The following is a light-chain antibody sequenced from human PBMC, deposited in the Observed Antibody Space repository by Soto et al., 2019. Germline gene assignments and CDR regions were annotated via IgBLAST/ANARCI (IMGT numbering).Light chain of an antibody. CDR2: KND. J-gene: IGLJ3*02. CDR1: SSNIGNNY. Sequence: QSVLTQPPSASGTPGQRVSISCSGSSSNIGNNYVYWYQHLPGTAPKLLIYKNDQRPSGVPDRFSGSRAGTSASLAISGLGSEDEADYYCATRVDRVSGRVFGGGTQLTVL. V-gene: IGLV1-47*01. CDR3: ATRVDRVSGRV.